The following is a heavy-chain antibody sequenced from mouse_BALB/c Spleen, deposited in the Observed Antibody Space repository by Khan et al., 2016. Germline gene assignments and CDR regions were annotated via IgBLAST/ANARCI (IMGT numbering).Heavy chain of an antibody. CDR2: IWGDGST. J-gene: IGHJ4*01. D-gene: IGHD2-2*01. Sequence: QVQLKESGPGLVAPSQSLSITCTVSGFSIIAYGVNWVRQPPGKGLEWLGMIWGDGSTDYNSDLKSRLKITKDNSKRQVFLKMNSLQADDTAKYYSARDGCGYYAMDYWGQGTSVTVSS. V-gene: IGHV2-6-7*01. CDR3: ARDGCGYYAMDY. CDR1: GFSIIAYG.